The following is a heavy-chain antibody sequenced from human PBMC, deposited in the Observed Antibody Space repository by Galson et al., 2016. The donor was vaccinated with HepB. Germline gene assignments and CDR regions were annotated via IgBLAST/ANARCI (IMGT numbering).Heavy chain of an antibody. CDR1: GGSISSPLYY. D-gene: IGHD3-10*01. Sequence: ETLSLTCSVSGGSISSPLYYWGWIRQSPGKGLEWIANILHRGSTYYNPSLKSRVTISVDTSKNQFSLKLTSVTATDTAVYYCARRSGSWFDPWDQGLMVTVS. J-gene: IGHJ5*02. CDR2: ILHRGST. V-gene: IGHV4-39*01. CDR3: ARRSGSWFDP.